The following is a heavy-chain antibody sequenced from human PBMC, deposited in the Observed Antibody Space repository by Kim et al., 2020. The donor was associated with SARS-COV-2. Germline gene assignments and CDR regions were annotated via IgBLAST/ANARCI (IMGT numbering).Heavy chain of an antibody. CDR2: INHSGST. Sequence: SETLSLTCAVYGGSFSGYYWSWIRQPPGKGLEWIGEINHSGSTNYNPTLKSRVTISVDTSKNQFSLKLSSVTAADTAVYYCAGDMAWFDPWGQGTLVTVSS. V-gene: IGHV4-34*01. D-gene: IGHD3-10*01. J-gene: IGHJ5*02. CDR1: GGSFSGYY. CDR3: AGDMAWFDP.